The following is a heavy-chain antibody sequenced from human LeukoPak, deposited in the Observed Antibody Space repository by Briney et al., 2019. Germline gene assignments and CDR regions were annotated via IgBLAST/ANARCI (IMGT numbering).Heavy chain of an antibody. CDR1: GFTFSSYG. D-gene: IGHD2-2*03. Sequence: GGSLRLSCAASGFTFSSYGMSWVRQAPGKGLEWVSAISGSGGSTYYADSVKGRFTISRDNSKNMLYLQMNSLRAEDTAVYYCAKDGSQAFDIWGQGTMVTVSS. CDR3: AKDGSQAFDI. V-gene: IGHV3-23*01. J-gene: IGHJ3*02. CDR2: ISGSGGST.